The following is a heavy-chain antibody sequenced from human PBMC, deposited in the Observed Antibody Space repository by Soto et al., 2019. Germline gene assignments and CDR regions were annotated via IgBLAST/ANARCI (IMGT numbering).Heavy chain of an antibody. J-gene: IGHJ6*02. CDR1: GGSVRSGNHF. Sequence: SETLSLTFSVSGGSVRSGNHFWNWIRHPPGSGLEWLGYMYYSGVTNYNPSLKSRVSMSVDTSKDQFSLNLTSLTAADTAVYYCARGGEPLGYYGLDVWGQGTTVTVSS. CDR2: MYYSGVT. V-gene: IGHV4-61*01. CDR3: ARGGEPLGYYGLDV.